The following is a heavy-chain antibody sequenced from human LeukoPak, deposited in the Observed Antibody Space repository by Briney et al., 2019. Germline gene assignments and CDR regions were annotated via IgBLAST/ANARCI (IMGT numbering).Heavy chain of an antibody. J-gene: IGHJ6*03. CDR1: GFTFSSYG. CDR3: AREHYFYHMDG. Sequence: PGGSLRLSCAASGFTFSSYGMHWVRQAPGKGLEWVANIKQDGSEKYYVDSVKGRFTISRDNAKNSLYLQMNSLRVEDTAVYYCAREHYFYHMDGWGEGTTVTVSS. CDR2: IKQDGSEK. V-gene: IGHV3-7*01.